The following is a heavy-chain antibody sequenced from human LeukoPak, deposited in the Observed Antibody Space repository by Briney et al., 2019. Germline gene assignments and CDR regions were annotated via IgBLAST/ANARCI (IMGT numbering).Heavy chain of an antibody. V-gene: IGHV3-23*01. CDR2: ISASGGST. Sequence: GGSLRLSCAASGFTFSSHAMGWVRQAPGKGLEWVSGISASGGSTYYADSVKGRFTISRDSSKNTLYLQMNSLRAEDTALYYCAKDGDSIAVAGHFDYWGQGTLVTVSS. J-gene: IGHJ4*02. CDR3: AKDGDSIAVAGHFDY. D-gene: IGHD6-19*01. CDR1: GFTFSSHA.